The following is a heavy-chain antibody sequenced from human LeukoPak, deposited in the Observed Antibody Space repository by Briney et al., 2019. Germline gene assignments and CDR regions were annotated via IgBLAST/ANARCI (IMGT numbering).Heavy chain of an antibody. V-gene: IGHV3-48*04. J-gene: IGHJ4*02. D-gene: IGHD4-17*01. CDR1: GFAFSGYS. CDR2: ISYSSYTI. CDR3: ARDGDGNFDY. Sequence: GRSLRLSCAASGFAFSGYSMNWIRQAPGNGLEWVAYISYSSYTIHYAESVKGRFTISRDNAKNSLYRQMNSLRAEDTAMYYCARDGDGNFDYWGQGTLVTVSS.